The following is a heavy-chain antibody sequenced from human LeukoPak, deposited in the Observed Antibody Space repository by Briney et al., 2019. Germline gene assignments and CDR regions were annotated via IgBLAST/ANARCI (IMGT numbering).Heavy chain of an antibody. D-gene: IGHD3-3*01. CDR1: GFTFSSYG. CDR3: ARARDFWSGYYYGY. Sequence: PGGSLRLSCAASGFTFSSYGMSWVRQAPGKGLEWVANIKQDGSEKYYVDSVKGRFTISRDNAKNSLYLQTNSLRAEDTAVYYCARARDFWSGYYYGYWGQGTLVTVSS. CDR2: IKQDGSEK. V-gene: IGHV3-7*01. J-gene: IGHJ4*02.